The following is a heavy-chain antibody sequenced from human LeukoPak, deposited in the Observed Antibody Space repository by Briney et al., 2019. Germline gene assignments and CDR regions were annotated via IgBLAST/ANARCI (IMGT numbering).Heavy chain of an antibody. D-gene: IGHD3-3*01. CDR3: ARSESIWSGYLAAFDI. CDR2: ISSSGSTI. CDR1: GFTFSDYY. J-gene: IGHJ3*02. Sequence: PGGSLRLSCAASGFTFSDYYMSWIRQAPGKGPEWVSYISSSGSTIYYADSVKGRFTISRDNAKNSLYLQMNSLRAEDTAVYYCARSESIWSGYLAAFDIWGQGTMVTVSP. V-gene: IGHV3-11*04.